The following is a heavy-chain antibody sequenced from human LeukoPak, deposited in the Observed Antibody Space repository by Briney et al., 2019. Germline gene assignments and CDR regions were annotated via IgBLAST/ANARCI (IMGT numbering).Heavy chain of an antibody. V-gene: IGHV4-59*08. CDR3: ARRPAMATFDY. CDR2: IYYSGST. D-gene: IGHD5-18*01. CDR1: GGSISSYY. J-gene: IGHJ4*02. Sequence: PSETLSLTCTVSGGSISSYYWSWIRQPAGKGLEWIGYIYYSGSTNYNPSLKSRVTISVDTSKNQFSLKLSSVTAADTAVYYCARRPAMATFDYWGQGTLVTVSS.